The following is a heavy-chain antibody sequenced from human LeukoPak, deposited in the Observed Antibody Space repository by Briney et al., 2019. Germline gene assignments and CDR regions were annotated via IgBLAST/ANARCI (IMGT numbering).Heavy chain of an antibody. J-gene: IGHJ5*02. CDR2: IYYSGST. Sequence: SETLSLTCTVSGGSISSGDYYWSWIRQPTGKGLEWIGYIYYSGSTYYNPSLKSRVTISVDTSKNQFSLKLSSVTAADTAVYYCARDLGGLGELSAPTWGQGTLVTVSS. CDR3: ARDLGGLGELSAPT. D-gene: IGHD3-16*02. V-gene: IGHV4-30-4*01. CDR1: GGSISSGDYY.